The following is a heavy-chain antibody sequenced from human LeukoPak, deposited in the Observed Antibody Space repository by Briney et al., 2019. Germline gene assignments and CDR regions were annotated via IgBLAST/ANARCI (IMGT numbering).Heavy chain of an antibody. CDR2: ISSSSYYI. Sequence: GGSLRLSCAASGFTFSSYNMNWVRQAPGKGLEWVSSISSSSYYIYYADSVKGRFTISRDNTKNSLYLQMNSLRAEDTAVYYCARGPVTTTYYYGMDVWGQGTTVTVSS. CDR3: ARGPVTTTYYYGMDV. J-gene: IGHJ6*02. V-gene: IGHV3-21*01. D-gene: IGHD4-17*01. CDR1: GFTFSSYN.